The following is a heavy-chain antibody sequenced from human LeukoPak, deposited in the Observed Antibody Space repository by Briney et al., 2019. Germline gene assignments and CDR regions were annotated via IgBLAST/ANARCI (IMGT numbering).Heavy chain of an antibody. J-gene: IGHJ2*01. Sequence: ASVKVSCKASGYTFTSYGINWVRQAPGQGLEGMGWIRAYNGNTNYAQKFQGRVTITRNTSISTAYMELSSLRSEDTAVYYCARVPVGRIAASNYWYFDLWGRGTLVTVSS. D-gene: IGHD6-13*01. CDR1: GYTFTSYG. V-gene: IGHV1-18*01. CDR3: ARVPVGRIAASNYWYFDL. CDR2: IRAYNGNT.